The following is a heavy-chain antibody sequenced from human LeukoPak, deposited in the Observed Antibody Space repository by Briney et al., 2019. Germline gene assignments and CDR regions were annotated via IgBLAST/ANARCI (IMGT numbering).Heavy chain of an antibody. D-gene: IGHD1-26*01. V-gene: IGHV1-46*01. CDR1: GYTFTSYY. CDR3: ARERGSYRKWFDP. J-gene: IGHJ5*02. CDR2: INPSGGST. Sequence: GASVKISCKASGYTFTSYYMHWVRQAPGQGLEWMGIINPSGGSTSYAQKFQGRVTMTRDTSTSTVYMELSSLRSEDTAVYYCARERGSYRKWFDPWGQGTLVTVSS.